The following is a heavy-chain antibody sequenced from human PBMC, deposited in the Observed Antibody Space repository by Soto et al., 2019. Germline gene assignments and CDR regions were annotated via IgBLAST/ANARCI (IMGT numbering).Heavy chain of an antibody. CDR2: FHSSGAT. CDR1: GGSISSADYY. D-gene: IGHD3-10*01. V-gene: IGHV4-30-4*01. CDR3: ASIWFGDFDY. J-gene: IGHJ4*01. Sequence: TLSLTCTVSGGSISSADYYWSWIRQPPGKGLEWIGFFHSSGATYKDPSPKSRVTISVDTSKNQISLKLDSVTAADTAVYYCASIWFGDFDYWGHGTLVTVSS.